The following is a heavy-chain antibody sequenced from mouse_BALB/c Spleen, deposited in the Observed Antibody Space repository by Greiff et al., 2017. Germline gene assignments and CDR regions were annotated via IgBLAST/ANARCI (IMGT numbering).Heavy chain of an antibody. V-gene: IGHV5-17*02. CDR2: ISSGSSTI. CDR3: ATNWEHYFDD. Sequence: EVMLVESGGGLVQPGGSRKLSCAASGFTFSSFGMHWVRQAPEKGLEWVAYISSGSSTIYYADTVKGRFTISRDNPKNTLFLQMTSLRSEDTAMYYCATNWEHYFDDWGQGTTLTVSS. CDR1: GFTFSSFG. J-gene: IGHJ2*01. D-gene: IGHD4-1*01.